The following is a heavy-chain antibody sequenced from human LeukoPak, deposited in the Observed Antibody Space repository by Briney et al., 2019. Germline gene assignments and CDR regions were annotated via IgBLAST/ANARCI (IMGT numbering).Heavy chain of an antibody. Sequence: SETLSLTCIVSGGSISTYYWNWIRQPPGKGLEWIGYIYHSGSANYNPSLQSRVTISVDTSKNQFSLNLNSVTAADTAVYYCARGGAARLHFQNWGQGTLVTVSS. D-gene: IGHD6-6*01. CDR1: GGSISTYY. CDR2: IYHSGSA. V-gene: IGHV4-59*01. J-gene: IGHJ1*01. CDR3: ARGGAARLHFQN.